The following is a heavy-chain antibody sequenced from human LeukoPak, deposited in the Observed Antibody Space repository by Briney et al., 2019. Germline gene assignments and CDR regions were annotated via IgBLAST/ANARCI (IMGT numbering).Heavy chain of an antibody. CDR2: INPNSGGT. V-gene: IGHV1-2*02. Sequence: ASVKVSCKASGYTFTGYYMHWVRQAPGQGLEWMGWINPNSGGTNYAQKFQGRVTMTRDTSISTAYMELSRLRSDDTAVYYCARGRDGYNGCWFDPWGQGTQVTVSS. J-gene: IGHJ5*02. CDR1: GYTFTGYY. CDR3: ARGRDGYNGCWFDP. D-gene: IGHD5-24*01.